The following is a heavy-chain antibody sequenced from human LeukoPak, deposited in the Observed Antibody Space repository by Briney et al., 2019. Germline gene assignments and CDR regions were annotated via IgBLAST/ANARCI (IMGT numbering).Heavy chain of an antibody. CDR3: ANPDRSMDV. V-gene: IGHV3-30*18. CDR2: ISYDGSNK. D-gene: IGHD1-14*01. Sequence: GGSLRLSCAASGXTFSSYGMHWVRQAPGKGLEWVAVISYDGSNKYYADSVKGRFTISRDNSKNTLYLQMNSLRAEDTAVYYCANPDRSMDVWGQGTTVTVSS. J-gene: IGHJ6*02. CDR1: GXTFSSYG.